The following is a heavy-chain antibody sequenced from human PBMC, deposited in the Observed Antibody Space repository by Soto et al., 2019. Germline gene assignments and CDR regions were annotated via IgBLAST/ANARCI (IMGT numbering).Heavy chain of an antibody. V-gene: IGHV1-69*05. CDR1: GGTFSSYA. J-gene: IGHJ4*02. Sequence: ASVKVSCXASGGTFSSYAISWVRQAPGQGLEWMGGIIPIFGTANYAQKLQGRVTMTTDTSTSTAYMELRSLRSDDTAVYYCARYREWLVRLDYWAQRTLVTVSS. CDR3: ARYREWLVRLDY. CDR2: IIPIFGTA. D-gene: IGHD6-19*01.